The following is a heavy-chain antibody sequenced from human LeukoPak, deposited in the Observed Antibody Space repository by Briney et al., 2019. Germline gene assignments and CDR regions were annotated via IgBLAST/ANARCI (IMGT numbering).Heavy chain of an antibody. V-gene: IGHV4-59*01. CDR3: ARDRFIGGLAIDI. Sequence: SETLSLTCTVSGGSISSYYWSWIRQPPGKGLEWIRYIYYSGSTNYNPSLKSRVTISVDTSKNQFSLKLSSVTAADTAVYYCARDRFIGGLAIDIWGQGTMVTVSS. J-gene: IGHJ3*02. CDR1: GGSISSYY. D-gene: IGHD3-16*01. CDR2: IYYSGST.